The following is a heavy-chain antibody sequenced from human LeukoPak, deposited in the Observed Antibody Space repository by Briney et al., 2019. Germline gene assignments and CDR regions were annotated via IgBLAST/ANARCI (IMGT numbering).Heavy chain of an antibody. CDR2: IYTSGST. CDR1: GGSISSGSYY. Sequence: PSETLSLTCTVSGGSISSGSYYWSWIRQPAGKGLEWIGRIYTSGSTNYNPSLKSRVTISVDTSKNQFSLKLSSVTAADTAVYYCARAPQHQVLMYWGQGSLVTVSS. V-gene: IGHV4-61*02. CDR3: ARAPQHQVLMY. J-gene: IGHJ4*02. D-gene: IGHD2-21*01.